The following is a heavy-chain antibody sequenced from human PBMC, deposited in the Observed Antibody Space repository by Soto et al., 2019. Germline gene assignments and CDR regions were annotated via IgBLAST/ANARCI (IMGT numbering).Heavy chain of an antibody. D-gene: IGHD2-2*01. Sequence: SETLSLTCAVYGGSFSGYYWSWIRQPSGKGLEWIGEINHSGSTNYNPSLKSRVTISVDTSKNQFSLKLSSVTAADTAVYYCARAIVVVPAAMGFDYWGQGTLVTVSS. CDR2: INHSGST. J-gene: IGHJ4*02. CDR3: ARAIVVVPAAMGFDY. V-gene: IGHV4-34*01. CDR1: GGSFSGYY.